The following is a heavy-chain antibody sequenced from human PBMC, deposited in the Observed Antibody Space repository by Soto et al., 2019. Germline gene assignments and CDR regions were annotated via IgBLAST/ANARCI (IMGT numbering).Heavy chain of an antibody. CDR2: IYYTGST. V-gene: IGHV4-59*08. CDR3: TRANYFDY. CDR1: GGSINNHY. D-gene: IGHD2-8*01. Sequence: PSDTLSLTCTVSGGSINNHYWSWFRQPPGMGLEWIGDIYYTGSTNYSPSLKGRVTISVDTSKNKFSLKLSSVTAADTAVYYCTRANYFDYWGQGTLVTVSS. J-gene: IGHJ4*02.